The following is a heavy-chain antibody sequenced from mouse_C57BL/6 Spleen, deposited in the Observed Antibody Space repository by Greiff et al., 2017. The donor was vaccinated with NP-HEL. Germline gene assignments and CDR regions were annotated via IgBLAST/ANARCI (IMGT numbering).Heavy chain of an antibody. J-gene: IGHJ2*01. V-gene: IGHV5-17*01. CDR1: GFTFSDYG. CDR2: ISSGSSTI. D-gene: IGHD1-1*01. Sequence: EVKVEESGGGLVKPGGSLKLSCAASGFTFSDYGMHWVRQAPEKGLEWVAYISSGSSTIYYADTVKGRFTISRDNAKNTLFLQMTSLRSEDTAMYYCARRIYYGSSFDYWGQGTTLTVSS. CDR3: ARRIYYGSSFDY.